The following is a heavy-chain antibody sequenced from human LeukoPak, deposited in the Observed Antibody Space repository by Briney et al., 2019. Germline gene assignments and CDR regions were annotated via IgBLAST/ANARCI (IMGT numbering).Heavy chain of an antibody. CDR3: ARAPRNSSTMLDF. J-gene: IGHJ4*02. CDR1: AHTFTSYW. V-gene: IGHV1-46*01. CDR2: INPDGGST. Sequence: ASVKVSCRASAHTFTSYWIQWVRQAPGQGLEWMGLINPDGGSTAYAHRFQGRIIMTRDTSTTTAYMDLTSLRSDDTAVYHCARAPRNSSTMLDFWGQGTLVTISS. D-gene: IGHD6-13*01.